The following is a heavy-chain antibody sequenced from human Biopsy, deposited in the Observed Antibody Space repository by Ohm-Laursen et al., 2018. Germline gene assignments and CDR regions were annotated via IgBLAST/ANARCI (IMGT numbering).Heavy chain of an antibody. CDR1: GFIFSEYY. J-gene: IGHJ4*02. CDR2: ISSSGGTT. Sequence: SLRLSCSASGFIFSEYYMSWIRQAPGKGLERLSYISSSGGTTDYADSVKGRFAISRDNAKNTLYLQMNSLRAEDTAIYFCARDFVSGREDIWGPGARVTVSS. D-gene: IGHD2-15*01. CDR3: ARDFVSGREDI. V-gene: IGHV3-11*01.